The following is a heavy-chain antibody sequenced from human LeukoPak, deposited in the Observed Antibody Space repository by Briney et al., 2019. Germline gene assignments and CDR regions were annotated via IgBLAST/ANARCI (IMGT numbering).Heavy chain of an antibody. CDR2: TNTDGSST. V-gene: IGHV3-74*03. CDR1: GFTFSHAW. CDR3: YGADAEH. J-gene: IGHJ1*01. Sequence: PGGSLRLSCVASGFTFSHAWMSWVRQAPGKGLVWVSGTNTDGSSTMYADSVKGRFTIARDNAKNTLYLQMNSLRAEDTAVYYCYGADAEHWGQGTLVTVSS. D-gene: IGHD4-17*01.